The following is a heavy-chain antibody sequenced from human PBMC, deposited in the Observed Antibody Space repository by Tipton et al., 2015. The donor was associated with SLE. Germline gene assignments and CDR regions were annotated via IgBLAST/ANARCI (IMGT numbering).Heavy chain of an antibody. Sequence: TLSLSCTVSGGSISSHYWSWIRQPPGKGLEWIGYIYYSGSTNYNPSLKSRVTISVDTSKNQFSLKLSSVTAADTAVYYCARDRDSSGSDAFDILGQGTMVTVSS. J-gene: IGHJ3*02. CDR1: GGSISSHY. V-gene: IGHV4-59*11. CDR2: IYYSGST. D-gene: IGHD3-22*01. CDR3: ARDRDSSGSDAFDI.